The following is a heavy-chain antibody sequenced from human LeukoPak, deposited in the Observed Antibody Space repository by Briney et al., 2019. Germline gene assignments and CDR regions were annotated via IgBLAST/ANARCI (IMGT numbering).Heavy chain of an antibody. J-gene: IGHJ4*02. D-gene: IGHD3-22*01. CDR3: ARDQYYYDSSGYSRHLDY. CDR1: GFTFSSYW. Sequence: PGGSLRLSCAASGFTFSSYWMHWVRQAPGKGLVWVSRINSDGSSTSYADSVKGRFTISRDNAKNTLYLQMNSLRAEDTAVYYCARDQYYYDSSGYSRHLDYWGQGTLVTVSS. V-gene: IGHV3-74*01. CDR2: INSDGSST.